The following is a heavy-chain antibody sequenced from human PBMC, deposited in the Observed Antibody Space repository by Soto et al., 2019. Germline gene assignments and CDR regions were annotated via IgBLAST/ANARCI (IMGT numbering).Heavy chain of an antibody. V-gene: IGHV3-33*01. J-gene: IGHJ6*02. CDR3: ARDILWFGEPHLPYCYGMDV. Sequence: QVQLVESGGGVVQPGRSLRLSCAASGFTFSSYGMHWVRQAPGKGLEWVAVIWYDGSNKYYADSVKGRFTISRDNSKNTXYXPMKGRRAEDTAVYYCARDILWFGEPHLPYCYGMDVWGQGTKVTVSS. D-gene: IGHD3-10*01. CDR1: GFTFSSYG. CDR2: IWYDGSNK.